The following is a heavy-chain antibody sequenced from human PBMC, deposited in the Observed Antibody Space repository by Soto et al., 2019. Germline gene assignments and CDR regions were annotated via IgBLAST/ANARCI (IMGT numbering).Heavy chain of an antibody. CDR1: GSSISSSSYY. V-gene: IGHV4-39*01. J-gene: IGHJ4*02. CDR3: ARHGTDYYDSSGYYYSPYYFDY. Sequence: PSETLSLTCTVSGSSISSSSYYWGWIRQPPGKGLEWIGSIYYSGSTHYNPSLKSRVTISVDTSKNQFSLKLSSVTAADTAVYYCARHGTDYYDSSGYYYSPYYFDYWGQGTLVT. CDR2: IYYSGST. D-gene: IGHD3-22*01.